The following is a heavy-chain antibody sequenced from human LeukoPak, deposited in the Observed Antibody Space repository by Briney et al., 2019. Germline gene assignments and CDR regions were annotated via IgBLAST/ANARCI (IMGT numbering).Heavy chain of an antibody. D-gene: IGHD1-1*01. Sequence: GGSLRLSCVASRFTFSSYWMHRVRQDPGKGLVWVSYISPDGSTTRYADSVKGRFTISRDNAKNTLYLQMNSLRVEDTAVYFCASAWSYWGQGALVTVSS. CDR3: ASAWSY. V-gene: IGHV3-74*01. CDR1: RFTFSSYW. CDR2: ISPDGSTT. J-gene: IGHJ4*02.